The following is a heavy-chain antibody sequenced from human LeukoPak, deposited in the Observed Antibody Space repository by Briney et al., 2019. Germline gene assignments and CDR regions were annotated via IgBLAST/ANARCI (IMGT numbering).Heavy chain of an antibody. Sequence: GGSLRLSCAASGFTISSYWMIWVRQAPGKGLEWVANINQDGSEKNYVDSVKGRFTISRDNAKNSLFLQMNSLRAEDTAVYYCAAQKRGTSRPYYFDYWGQGTLLTVSS. V-gene: IGHV3-7*01. D-gene: IGHD3-16*02. J-gene: IGHJ4*02. CDR3: AAQKRGTSRPYYFDY. CDR2: INQDGSEK. CDR1: GFTISSYW.